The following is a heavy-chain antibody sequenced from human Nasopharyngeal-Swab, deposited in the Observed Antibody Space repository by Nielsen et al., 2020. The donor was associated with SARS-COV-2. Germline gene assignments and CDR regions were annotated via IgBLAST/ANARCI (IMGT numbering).Heavy chain of an antibody. V-gene: IGHV3-7*01. CDR3: AREAHDYSNYRRGTEWFDP. D-gene: IGHD4-11*01. J-gene: IGHJ5*02. Sequence: GESLKISCAVSGFTFSSYSMSWVRKAPGKGLEWLATIKQGGGETSYVDSVKGRFTISSDKSKNSVYLQINSLRAEDTAVYYCAREAHDYSNYRRGTEWFDPWGQGTLVTVSS. CDR1: GFTFSSYS. CDR2: IKQGGGET.